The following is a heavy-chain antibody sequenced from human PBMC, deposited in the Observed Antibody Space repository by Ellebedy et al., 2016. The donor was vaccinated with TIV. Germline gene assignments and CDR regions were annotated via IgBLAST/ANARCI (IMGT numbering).Heavy chain of an antibody. Sequence: MPSETLSLTCTVSGGSISSGDYYWSWIRQPPGKGLEWIGYIYYSGSTYYKPSLKSRVTISVDTSKNQFSLKLSSVTAADTAVYYCARAASLRFLEWLVKEGYDAFDIWGQGTMVTVSS. V-gene: IGHV4-30-4*01. CDR1: GGSISSGDYY. D-gene: IGHD3-3*01. CDR2: IYYSGST. J-gene: IGHJ3*02. CDR3: ARAASLRFLEWLVKEGYDAFDI.